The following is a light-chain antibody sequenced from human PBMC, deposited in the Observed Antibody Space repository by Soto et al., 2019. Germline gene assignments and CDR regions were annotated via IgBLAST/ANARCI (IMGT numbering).Light chain of an antibody. CDR2: STN. Sequence: QTVVTQEPSLSVPPGGTVTLTCGLSSGSVSTNYYPSWYQQTPGQAPRTLIYSTNTRSSGVPDRFSGSILGNKAALTITGAQADDDSDYYCMLYMGSGTYVFGIGTKVTVL. CDR1: SGSVSTNYY. CDR3: MLYMGSGTYV. J-gene: IGLJ1*01. V-gene: IGLV8-61*01.